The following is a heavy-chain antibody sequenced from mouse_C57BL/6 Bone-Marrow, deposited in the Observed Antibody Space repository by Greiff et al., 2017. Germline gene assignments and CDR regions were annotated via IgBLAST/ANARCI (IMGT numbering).Heavy chain of an antibody. V-gene: IGHV1-64*01. J-gene: IGHJ3*01. CDR3: ARLGDGAWFAY. Sequence: QVQLQQPGAELVKPGASVKLSCKASGYTFTSYWMHWVKQRPGQGLEWIGMIHPNSGSTNYNEKFTSKATLTVAKSSSTAYMQLSSLTSEDSAVYYCARLGDGAWFAYWGQGTMVTVSA. CDR1: GYTFTSYW. D-gene: IGHD3-1*01. CDR2: IHPNSGST.